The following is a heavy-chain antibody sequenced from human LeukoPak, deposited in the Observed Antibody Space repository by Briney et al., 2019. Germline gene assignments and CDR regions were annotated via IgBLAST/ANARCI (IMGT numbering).Heavy chain of an antibody. CDR1: GFTFSSYG. CDR2: ISYDGSNK. CDR3: AKDQAYYYYGMDV. J-gene: IGHJ6*02. V-gene: IGHV3-30*18. Sequence: GRPLRLSCAASGFTFSSYGMHWVRQAPGKGLEWVAVISYDGSNKYYADSVKGRFTISRDNSKNTLYLQMNSLRAEDTAVYYCAKDQAYYYYGMDVWGQGTTVTVSS.